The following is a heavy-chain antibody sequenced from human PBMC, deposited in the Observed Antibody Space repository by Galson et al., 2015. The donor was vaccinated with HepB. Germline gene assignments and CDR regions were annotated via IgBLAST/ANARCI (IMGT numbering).Heavy chain of an antibody. CDR2: IWADGSNK. Sequence: SLRLSCAASGFTFSSYGMHWVRQAPGKGLEWVAGIWADGSNKFNADSVKGRFTISRDNSKKTLYLQMNSLRAEDTAVYYCARDGSGNNFDSYFDYWGQGILVTVSS. CDR1: GFTFSSYG. J-gene: IGHJ4*02. V-gene: IGHV3-33*01. D-gene: IGHD5-18*01. CDR3: ARDGSGNNFDSYFDY.